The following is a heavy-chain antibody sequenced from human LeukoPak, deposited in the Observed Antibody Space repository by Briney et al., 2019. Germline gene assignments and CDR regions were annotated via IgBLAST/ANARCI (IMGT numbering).Heavy chain of an antibody. Sequence: GGSLRLSCAVSGFTFSGFWMSWSRQAPGKGLEWVAVISYDGSNKYYADSVKGRFTISRDNSKNTLYLQMNSLRAEDTAVYYCARGSIAAASDYWGQGTLVTVSS. J-gene: IGHJ4*02. CDR1: GFTFSGFW. CDR3: ARGSIAAASDY. V-gene: IGHV3-30-3*01. D-gene: IGHD6-13*01. CDR2: ISYDGSNK.